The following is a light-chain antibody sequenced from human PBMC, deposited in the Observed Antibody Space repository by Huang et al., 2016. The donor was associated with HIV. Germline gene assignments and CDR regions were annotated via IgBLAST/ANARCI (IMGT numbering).Light chain of an antibody. CDR2: VAS. CDR1: QTVLYSSSNKNY. CDR3: QQYYSTPHT. V-gene: IGKV4-1*01. Sequence: DIVMSQSPDSLAVSLGERATINCKSSQTVLYSSSNKNYLAWYQQKPGQPPKLLIYVASTRESGVPDRFSGSGSGTDFTLTISSLQAEDVAVYYCQQYYSTPHTFGPGTKLEI. J-gene: IGKJ2*01.